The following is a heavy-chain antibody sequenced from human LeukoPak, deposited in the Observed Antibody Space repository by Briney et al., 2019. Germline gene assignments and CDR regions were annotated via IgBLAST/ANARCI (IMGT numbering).Heavy chain of an antibody. Sequence: PGGSLRLSCAASGFTFSSYWMHWVRQAPGKGLVWVSRINSDGSSTSYADSVEGRFTISRDNAKNTLYLQMNSLRAEDTAVYYCARDGDGDYVDYWGQGTLVTVSS. D-gene: IGHD2-21*02. CDR3: ARDGDGDYVDY. J-gene: IGHJ4*02. CDR1: GFTFSSYW. CDR2: INSDGSST. V-gene: IGHV3-74*01.